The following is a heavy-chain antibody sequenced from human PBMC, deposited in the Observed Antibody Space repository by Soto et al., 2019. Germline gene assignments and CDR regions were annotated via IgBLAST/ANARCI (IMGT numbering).Heavy chain of an antibody. V-gene: IGHV4-59*01. Sequence: PSETLSLTCTVSGGSISSYYWSWIRQPPGKGLEWIGYIYYSGSTNYNPSLKSRVTISVDTSKNQFSLKLSSVTAADTAVYYCARDYCSGGRCYGGQYNWFAPWGQGTLVTVSS. CDR3: ARDYCSGGRCYGGQYNWFAP. CDR2: IYYSGST. J-gene: IGHJ5*02. D-gene: IGHD2-15*01. CDR1: GGSISSYY.